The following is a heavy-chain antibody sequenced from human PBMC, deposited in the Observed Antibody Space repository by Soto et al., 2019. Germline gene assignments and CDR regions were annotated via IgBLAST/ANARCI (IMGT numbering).Heavy chain of an antibody. CDR1: GYTFTNYA. CDR3: ARQGIPYNSGSGDYFYYYYNYMDV. J-gene: IGHJ6*03. V-gene: IGHV1-3*01. Sequence: QAQLEQSGAEVKKPGASVKISCKASGYTFTNYAVHWLRQAPGQGLEWMGWVNAGNGDTQYSPTFQGRVTTTSDTSASTAYMELSGLSSEDTAVYYCARQGIPYNSGSGDYFYYYYNYMDVWGKGTTVTVSS. D-gene: IGHD3-10*01. CDR2: VNAGNGDT.